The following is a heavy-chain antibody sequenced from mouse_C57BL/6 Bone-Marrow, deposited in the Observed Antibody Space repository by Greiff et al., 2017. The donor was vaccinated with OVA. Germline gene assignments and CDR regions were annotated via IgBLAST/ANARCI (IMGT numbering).Heavy chain of an antibody. D-gene: IGHD3-2*02. CDR1: GYTFTSYW. J-gene: IGHJ3*01. CDR3: AIDSSGYWFAY. Sequence: QVQLKQPGAELVKPGASVKVSCKASGYTFTSYWMHWVKQRPGQGLEWIGRIHPSDSDTNYNQKFKGKATLTVDKSSSTAYMQLSSLTSEDSAVYYCAIDSSGYWFAYWGQGTLVTVSA. CDR2: IHPSDSDT. V-gene: IGHV1-74*01.